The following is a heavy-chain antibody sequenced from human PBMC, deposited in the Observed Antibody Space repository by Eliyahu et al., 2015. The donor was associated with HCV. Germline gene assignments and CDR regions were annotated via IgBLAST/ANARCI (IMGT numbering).Heavy chain of an antibody. D-gene: IGHD3-10*01. CDR1: GSSFTNYW. V-gene: IGHV5-51*01. J-gene: IGHJ6*02. Sequence: EVQLLQSGAEVKKPGESLKIXCKGSGSSFTNYWIAWVRQKPGKGLXWMGIIYPGDSDTRYSPSFRGQVTISADKSITTAYVQWSSLKASDSAMYYCAKAGGDAPYQGLDVWGQGTTVTVSS. CDR2: IYPGDSDT. CDR3: AKAGGDAPYQGLDV.